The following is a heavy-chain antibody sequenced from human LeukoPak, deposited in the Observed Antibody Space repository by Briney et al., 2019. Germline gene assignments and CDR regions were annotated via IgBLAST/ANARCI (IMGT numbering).Heavy chain of an antibody. CDR3: AKDLRPYGSGDHPFDY. Sequence: GGSLRLSCAASGFTLSSYGMHWVRQAPGKGLEWVAFIRYDGSNKYYADSVKGRFTISRDNSKNTLYLQMNSLRAEDTAVYYCAKDLRPYGSGDHPFDYWGQGTLVTVSS. CDR2: IRYDGSNK. CDR1: GFTLSSYG. J-gene: IGHJ4*02. D-gene: IGHD3-10*01. V-gene: IGHV3-30*02.